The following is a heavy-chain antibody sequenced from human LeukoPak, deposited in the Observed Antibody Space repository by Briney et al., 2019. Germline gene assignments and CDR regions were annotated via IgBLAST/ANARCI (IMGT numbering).Heavy chain of an antibody. CDR2: ISSSGSTI. D-gene: IGHD4/OR15-4a*01. V-gene: IGHV3-48*03. J-gene: IGHJ4*02. CDR3: ARRAGAYSHPYDY. CDR1: GFTFSSYE. Sequence: GGSLRLSCAASGFTFSSYEMNWVRQAPGKGLEWVSYISSSGSTIYYADSVKGRFTISRDNSKNTLYLQMNSLRAEDTAVYYCARRAGAYSHPYDYWGQGTLVTVSS.